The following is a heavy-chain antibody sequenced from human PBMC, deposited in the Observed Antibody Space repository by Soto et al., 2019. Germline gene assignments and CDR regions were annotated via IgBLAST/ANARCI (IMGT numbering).Heavy chain of an antibody. Sequence: SETLSLTCTVSGGSISSYYWSWIRQPPGKGLEWIGYIYYSGSTNYNPSLKSRVTISVDTSKNQFSLKLSSVTATDTAVYYCARELTTTNYYYYGMDVWGQGTTVTVSS. V-gene: IGHV4-59*01. J-gene: IGHJ6*02. CDR3: ARELTTTNYYYYGMDV. D-gene: IGHD3-3*01. CDR2: IYYSGST. CDR1: GGSISSYY.